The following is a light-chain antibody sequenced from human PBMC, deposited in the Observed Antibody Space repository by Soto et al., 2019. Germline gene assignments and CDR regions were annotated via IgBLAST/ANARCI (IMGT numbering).Light chain of an antibody. V-gene: IGKV3-20*01. CDR2: GAS. CDR3: QQYGGTWT. J-gene: IGKJ1*01. CDR1: QSVSSNY. Sequence: EIVLTQSPGTLSLSPGERATLSCRASQSVSSNYLAWHQQKPGQAPRLLIFGASSRASGIPDRFSGSGSGTDFTLTISRLEPEDFAVYYCQQYGGTWTFGQGTKVEIK.